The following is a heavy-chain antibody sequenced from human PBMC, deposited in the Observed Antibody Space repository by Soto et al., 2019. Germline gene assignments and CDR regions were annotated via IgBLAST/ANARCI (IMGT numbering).Heavy chain of an antibody. D-gene: IGHD6-13*01. V-gene: IGHV1-8*01. CDR1: GYTFTSYD. Sequence: QVQLVQSGPEVKKPGASVKVSCKASGYTFTSYDINWVRQATGQGLEWMGWMNPNSANTGYAKNLQGRVTMTMNTSITTAYMELSSLRSDDAAVYYCARGIRTSNWYGHDYWGQGTLVTVSS. CDR2: MNPNSANT. CDR3: ARGIRTSNWYGHDY. J-gene: IGHJ4*02.